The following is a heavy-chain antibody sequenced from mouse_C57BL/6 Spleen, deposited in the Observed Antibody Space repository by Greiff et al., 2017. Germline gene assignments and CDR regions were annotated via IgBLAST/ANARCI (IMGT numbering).Heavy chain of an antibody. V-gene: IGHV3-6*01. J-gene: IGHJ2*01. CDR3: ARERGDYPFDY. Sequence: DVQLQESGPGLVKPSQSLSLTCSVTGYSITSGYYWNWIRQFPGNKLEWMGYISYDGSNNYNPSLKNRISITRDTSKNQFFLKLNSVTTEDTATYYCARERGDYPFDYCGQGTTLTVSS. CDR2: ISYDGSN. CDR1: GYSITSGYY. D-gene: IGHD2-4*01.